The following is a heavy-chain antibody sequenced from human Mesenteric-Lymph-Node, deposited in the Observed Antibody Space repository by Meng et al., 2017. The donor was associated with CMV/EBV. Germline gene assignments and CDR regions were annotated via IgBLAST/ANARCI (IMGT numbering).Heavy chain of an antibody. CDR3: ARDHTGRTYFDY. V-gene: IGHV4-59*01. CDR2: TYYSGST. D-gene: IGHD1-1*01. Sequence: SETLSLTCTVSGGSISSYYWSWIRQPPGKGLEWIGYTYYSGSTNYNPSLKSRVTISVDTSKNQFSLKLSSVTAADTAVYYCARDHTGRTYFDYWGQGTLVTVSS. J-gene: IGHJ4*02. CDR1: GGSISSYY.